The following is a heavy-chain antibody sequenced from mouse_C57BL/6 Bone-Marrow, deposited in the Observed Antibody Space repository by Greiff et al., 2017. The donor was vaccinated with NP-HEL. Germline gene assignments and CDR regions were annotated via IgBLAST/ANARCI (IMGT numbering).Heavy chain of an antibody. CDR2: IDPANGNT. V-gene: IGHV14-3*01. D-gene: IGHD3-1*01. Sequence: EVKLQESVAELVRPGASVKLSCTASGFNIKNTYMHWVKQRPEQGLEWIGRIDPANGNTKYAPKFQGKATITADTSSNTAYMQLSSLTSEDTAIYYCARLARFDWYFEGWGTGTTVTVSS. J-gene: IGHJ1*03. CDR3: ARLARFDWYFEG. CDR1: GFNIKNTY.